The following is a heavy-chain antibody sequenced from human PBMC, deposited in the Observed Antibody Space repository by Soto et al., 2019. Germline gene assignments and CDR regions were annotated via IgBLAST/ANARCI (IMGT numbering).Heavy chain of an antibody. J-gene: IGHJ6*02. Sequence: SETLSLTCTVSGGSISSYYWSWIRQPAGKGLEWTGRIYTSGSTNYNPSLKSRVTMSVDTSKNQFSLKLSSVTAADTAVYYCAREPSYSSSWGAYYYYGMDVWGQGTTVTVSS. V-gene: IGHV4-4*07. CDR1: GGSISSYY. CDR3: AREPSYSSSWGAYYYYGMDV. D-gene: IGHD6-13*01. CDR2: IYTSGST.